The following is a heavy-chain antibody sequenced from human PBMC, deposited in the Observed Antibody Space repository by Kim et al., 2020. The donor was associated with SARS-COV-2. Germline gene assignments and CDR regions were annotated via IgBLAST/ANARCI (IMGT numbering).Heavy chain of an antibody. CDR2: INACNGIT. J-gene: IGHJ4*02. D-gene: IGHD4-17*01. Sequence: ASVKVSCNPSGYTFPIYAIHWVRQAPGQRLEWMGWINACNGITYYSQKFQGIVTFSRDTFATTAYMELSSLISEDTAVYYCARRTDYQNFDYWGQGTLVT. CDR1: GYTFPIYA. V-gene: IGHV1-3*01. CDR3: ARRTDYQNFDY.